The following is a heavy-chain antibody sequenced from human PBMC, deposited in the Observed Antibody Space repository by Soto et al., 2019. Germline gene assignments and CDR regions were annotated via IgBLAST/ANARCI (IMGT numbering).Heavy chain of an antibody. CDR2: IWYDGSHK. D-gene: IGHD5-12*01. J-gene: IGHJ3*02. Sequence: QVQLVESGGAEVQPGTSLRLSCTASGFTFSSYRMHWVRLAPGKGLEWAAIIWYDGSHKFYVDSVKGRFAVSRDNSKNTVYLQMNSLTGEDTAVYYCARPRYSGDDPDALEIWGRGTLVTISS. V-gene: IGHV3-33*01. CDR3: ARPRYSGDDPDALEI. CDR1: GFTFSSYR.